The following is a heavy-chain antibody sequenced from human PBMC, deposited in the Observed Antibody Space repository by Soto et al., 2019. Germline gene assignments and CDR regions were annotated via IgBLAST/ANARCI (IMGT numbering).Heavy chain of an antibody. CDR1: GDTFTDYY. V-gene: IGHV1-46*01. CDR2: VNPSGGHT. CDR3: ARGGHVVVVTAALDY. Sequence: QVQLMQSGAEVKKPGASVKVSCKASGDTFTDYYRHWVRQAPGQGLEWMGTVNPSGGHTTYAQHFLGRVTMTRDTSTSTLYMELTSLTSEDTAVYYCARGGHVVVVTAALDYWGQGTLVTVSS. D-gene: IGHD2-21*02. J-gene: IGHJ4*02.